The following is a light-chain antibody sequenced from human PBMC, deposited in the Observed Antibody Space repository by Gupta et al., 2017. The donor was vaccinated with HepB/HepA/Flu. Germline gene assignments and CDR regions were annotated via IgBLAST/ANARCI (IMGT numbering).Light chain of an antibody. Sequence: DIVLTQSPGTLSLSPGERTTLSCRAGQSVSGSYLAWYQQKPGQAPRLIIYAASSRAMGIPDRFSGSGAGTDFTLTSSRRETEDVAVYYGQQYCSQWTFGQGTKVEIK. J-gene: IGKJ1*01. CDR1: QSVSGSY. V-gene: IGKV3-20*01. CDR3: QQYCSQWT. CDR2: AAS.